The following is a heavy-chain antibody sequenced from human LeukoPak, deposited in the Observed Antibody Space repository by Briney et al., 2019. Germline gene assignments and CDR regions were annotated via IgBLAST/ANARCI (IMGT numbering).Heavy chain of an antibody. V-gene: IGHV1-8*02. CDR3: ARPWYPEPY. Sequence: ASVKVSCKASGYTFTGYYMHWVRQAPGQGLEWMGWMNPNSGNTGYAQKFQGRVTMTRNTSISTAYMELSSLRSEDTAVYYCARPWYPEPYWGQGTLVTVSS. J-gene: IGHJ4*02. CDR1: GYTFTGYY. D-gene: IGHD6-13*01. CDR2: MNPNSGNT.